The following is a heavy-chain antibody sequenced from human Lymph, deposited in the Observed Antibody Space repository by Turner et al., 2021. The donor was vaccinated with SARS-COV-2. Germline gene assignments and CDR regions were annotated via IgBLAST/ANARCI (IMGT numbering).Heavy chain of an antibody. J-gene: IGHJ3*02. V-gene: IGHV1-69*10. CDR1: GGTVSTYV. D-gene: IGHD1-26*01. CDR2: IIPILGIA. CDR3: ARRHSGNYDAFDI. Sequence: QVQLVQSGAEVKKPGSSVKVSCKASGGTVSTYVISWVRQGSGQGLEWMGGIIPILGIANYAKKFQGRVTSTADKSTSTAYMELSSQRSEDTAVYHCARRHSGNYDAFDIWGQGTMVTVSS.